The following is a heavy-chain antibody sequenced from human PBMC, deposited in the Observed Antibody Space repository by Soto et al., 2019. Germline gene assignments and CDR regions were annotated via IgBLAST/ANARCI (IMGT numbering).Heavy chain of an antibody. CDR3: AKGPAIVLVPAAMNYFYGMDV. Sequence: ETLSLTCAVSGGSISNYYWSWIRQPPGKGLDWIGYIYYSGSTKYNPSLKSRVTISVDTSKNQFSLKLSSVTAADTAVYYCAKGPAIVLVPAAMNYFYGMDVWGQGTTVTVSS. J-gene: IGHJ6*02. CDR2: IYYSGST. V-gene: IGHV4-59*01. CDR1: GGSISNYY. D-gene: IGHD2-2*01.